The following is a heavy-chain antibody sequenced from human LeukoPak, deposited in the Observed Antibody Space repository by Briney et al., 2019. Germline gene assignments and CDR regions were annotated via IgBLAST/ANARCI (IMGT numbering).Heavy chain of an antibody. Sequence: GGSLRLSCAASGFTFSSYSMNWVRQAPGKGLEWVSAISGSGGSTYYADSVKGRFTISRDNSKNTLYLQMNSLRAEDTAVYYCAKDTYGDYYYYGMDVWGQGTTVTVSS. CDR3: AKDTYGDYYYYGMDV. CDR1: GFTFSSYS. CDR2: ISGSGGST. V-gene: IGHV3-23*01. J-gene: IGHJ6*02. D-gene: IGHD4-17*01.